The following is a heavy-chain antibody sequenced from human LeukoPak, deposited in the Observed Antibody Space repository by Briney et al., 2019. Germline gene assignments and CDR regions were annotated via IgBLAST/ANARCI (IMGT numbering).Heavy chain of an antibody. V-gene: IGHV1-2*06. J-gene: IGHJ4*02. Sequence: ASVKVSCKASGYTFTGYYMHWVRQAPGQGLEWMGRINPNSGGTNYAQKFQGRVTMTRDTPISTAYMELSSLRAEDTAVYYCARDLSRPMIVVVITVDYWGQGTLVTVSS. CDR1: GYTFTGYY. CDR3: ARDLSRPMIVVVITVDY. D-gene: IGHD3-22*01. CDR2: INPNSGGT.